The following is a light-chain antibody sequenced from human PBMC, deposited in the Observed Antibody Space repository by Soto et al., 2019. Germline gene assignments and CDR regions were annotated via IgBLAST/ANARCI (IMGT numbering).Light chain of an antibody. CDR2: LNSDGSH. J-gene: IGLJ2*01. CDR1: SGHSIYA. Sequence: QSVLTQSPSASASLGASVKLTCTLSSGHSIYAIAWHQQQPEKGPRYLMKLNSDGSHSKGDGIPDRFSGSSSGAERYLTISSLQSEDEADYSCQTWGAGIQVFGGGTQLTVL. V-gene: IGLV4-69*01. CDR3: QTWGAGIQV.